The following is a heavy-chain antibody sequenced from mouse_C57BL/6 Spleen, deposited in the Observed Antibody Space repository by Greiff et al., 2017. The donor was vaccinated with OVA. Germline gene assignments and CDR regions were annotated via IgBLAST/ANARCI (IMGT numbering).Heavy chain of an antibody. Sequence: VQLQQSGPELVKPGASVKIPCKASGYTFTDYNMDWVKQSHGKSLEWIGDINPNNGGTIYNQKFKGKATLTVDKSSSTAYMELRSLTSEDTAVYYCAREGPYYSKRGYFDVWGTGTTVTVSS. V-gene: IGHV1-18*01. CDR3: AREGPYYSKRGYFDV. CDR1: GYTFTDYN. J-gene: IGHJ1*03. CDR2: INPNNGGT. D-gene: IGHD2-5*01.